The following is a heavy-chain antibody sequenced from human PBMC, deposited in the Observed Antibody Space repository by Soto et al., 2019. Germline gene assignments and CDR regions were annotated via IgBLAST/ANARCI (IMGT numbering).Heavy chain of an antibody. CDR2: TYYRSKWYN. V-gene: IGHV6-1*01. Sequence: SQTLSLTCAISGDSVSSNSAAWNWIRECPSRGLEWLGRTYYRSKWYNDYAVSVKSRITINPDTSKNQFSLQLNSVTPEDTAVYYCARDRGGSYFHYYYVMDVWGQGTTVTVSS. D-gene: IGHD1-26*01. CDR3: ARDRGGSYFHYYYVMDV. CDR1: GDSVSSNSAA. J-gene: IGHJ6*02.